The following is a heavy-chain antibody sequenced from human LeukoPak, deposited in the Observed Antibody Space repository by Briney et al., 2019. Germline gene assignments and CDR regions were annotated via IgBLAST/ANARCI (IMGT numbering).Heavy chain of an antibody. CDR2: ISYDGSNK. Sequence: GGSQRLSCAASGFTFSSFGMHWVRQAPGKGLEWVAVISYDGSNKYYADSVKGRFTISRDNSKNTLYLQMNSLRAEDTAVYYCAKTPIWGQGPLVTVSS. J-gene: IGHJ4*02. CDR1: GFTFSSFG. CDR3: AKTPI. V-gene: IGHV3-30*18.